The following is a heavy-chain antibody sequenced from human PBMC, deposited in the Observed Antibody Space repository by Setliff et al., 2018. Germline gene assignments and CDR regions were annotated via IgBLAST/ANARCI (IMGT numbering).Heavy chain of an antibody. V-gene: IGHV3-20*04. CDR2: IDRNAGST. Sequence: RGALRLSCAASGFNFDVFGMGWVRQAPGMGLEWVSGIDRNAGSTGYVDSVKGRFTISRDNAKNSLYLQMNSLKADDTAVYYCARVRNYYGSGSYLSAFDYWGQGALVTVSS. J-gene: IGHJ4*02. D-gene: IGHD3-10*01. CDR1: GFNFDVFG. CDR3: ARVRNYYGSGSYLSAFDY.